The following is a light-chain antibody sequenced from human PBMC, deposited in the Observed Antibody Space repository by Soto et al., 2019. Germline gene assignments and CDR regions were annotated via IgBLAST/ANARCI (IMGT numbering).Light chain of an antibody. CDR1: SGHNTYS. CDR2: LKSDGSH. V-gene: IGLV4-69*01. J-gene: IGLJ2*01. CDR3: QTWATGIQV. Sequence: QLVLTQSPSASASLGASVKLTCTLSSGHNTYSIAWHQQQPEKGPRFLMKLKSDGSHSRGDGIPDRFSGSSSGAERYLTISSLQSEDEADYYCQTWATGIQVFGGGTKLTV.